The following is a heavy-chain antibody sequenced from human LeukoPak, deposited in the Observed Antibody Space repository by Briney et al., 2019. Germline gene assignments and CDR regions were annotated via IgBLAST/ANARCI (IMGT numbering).Heavy chain of an antibody. CDR3: ARVTSDCSGGSCYDAFDI. D-gene: IGHD2-15*01. V-gene: IGHV4-59*01. CDR2: IYYSGST. Sequence: SETLSLTCTVSGGSLSSYYWSWIRQPPGRGLEWIGYIYYSGSTNYNPSLKSRVTISVDTSKNQFSLKLSSVTAADTAVYYCARVTSDCSGGSCYDAFDIWGQGTMVTVSS. J-gene: IGHJ3*02. CDR1: GGSLSSYY.